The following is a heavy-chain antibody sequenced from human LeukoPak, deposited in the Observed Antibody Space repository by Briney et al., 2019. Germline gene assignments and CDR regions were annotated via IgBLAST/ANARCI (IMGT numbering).Heavy chain of an antibody. D-gene: IGHD7-27*01. CDR2: IAYDGNNI. CDR1: GFTFNTYA. J-gene: IGHJ4*02. V-gene: IGHV3-30-3*01. CDR3: ARDNNWGSTHY. Sequence: GGSLRLSCAASGFTFNTYAVHWVRQAPGKGLEWVAVIAYDGNNIYYADSVKGRFTVSRDNTKNTLFLQMNSLRAEDTAVYYCARDNNWGSTHYWGQGTLVTVSS.